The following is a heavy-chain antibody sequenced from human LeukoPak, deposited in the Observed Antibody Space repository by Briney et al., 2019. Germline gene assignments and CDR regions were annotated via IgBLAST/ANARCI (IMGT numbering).Heavy chain of an antibody. J-gene: IGHJ4*02. D-gene: IGHD3-9*01. V-gene: IGHV1-2*02. CDR2: IDPNSGET. Sequence: ASVKVSCKPSGSTFTGAYMHWVRQAPGQGLEWMGWIDPNSGETKFAQKFQGRVTMTRDTSISTVYMDLGGLRSDDTAVYYCARVLFNSGYDYWGQGSLVTVSS. CDR3: ARVLFNSGYDY. CDR1: GSTFTGAY.